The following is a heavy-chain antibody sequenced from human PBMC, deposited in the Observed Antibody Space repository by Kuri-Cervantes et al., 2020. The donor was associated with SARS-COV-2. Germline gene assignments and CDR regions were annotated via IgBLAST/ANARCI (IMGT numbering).Heavy chain of an antibody. J-gene: IGHJ5*02. V-gene: IGHV3-23*01. CDR2: ISGSGGST. CDR1: GFTFSSYA. D-gene: IGHD5-12*01. CDR3: ARCVATIRGWFDP. Sequence: LSLTCAASGFTFSSYAMSWVRQAPGKGLEWVSAISGSGGSTYYADSVKGRFTISRDNSKNTLYLQMNSLRAEDTAVYYCARCVATIRGWFDPWGQGTLVTVSS.